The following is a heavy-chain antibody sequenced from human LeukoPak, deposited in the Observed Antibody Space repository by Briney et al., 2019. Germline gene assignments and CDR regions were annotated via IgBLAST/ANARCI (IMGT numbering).Heavy chain of an antibody. J-gene: IGHJ4*02. CDR1: GGSIRSYY. D-gene: IGHD5-18*01. V-gene: IGHV4-59*01. Sequence: SETLSLTCTVSGGSIRSYYWSWIRQPPGEGLEGIGYIYYTGSTKYNPSLKSRVTISVDTSKNQFSLKLSSVTAADTAVYYCTRDTPMVYFDYWGQGTLVTVSS. CDR3: TRDTPMVYFDY. CDR2: IYYTGST.